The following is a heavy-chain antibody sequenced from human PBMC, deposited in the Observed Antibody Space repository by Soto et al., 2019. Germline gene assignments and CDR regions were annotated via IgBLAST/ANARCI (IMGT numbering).Heavy chain of an antibody. CDR3: ARGGNFWSGYYNIWFDP. CDR1: GGTFSSYA. J-gene: IGHJ5*02. Sequence: QVQLVQSGAEVKKPGSSVKVSCKASGGTFSSYAISWVRQAPGQGLEWMGGIIPIFGTANYAQKFQGRVMITADESTSTAYMELSSLRSEDTAVYYCARGGNFWSGYYNIWFDPWGQGTLVTVSS. CDR2: IIPIFGTA. D-gene: IGHD3-3*01. V-gene: IGHV1-69*01.